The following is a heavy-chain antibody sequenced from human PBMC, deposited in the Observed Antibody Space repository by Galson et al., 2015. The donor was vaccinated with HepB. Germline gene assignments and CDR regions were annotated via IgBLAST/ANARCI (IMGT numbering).Heavy chain of an antibody. CDR1: GFTFRRYA. Sequence: SLRLSCAASGFTFRRYAMSWVRQAPGKGLECVSAISDGSSTTHYADSVKGRFTISRDNSKNTLYLQMNSLRAEDTAIYYCAKDFGSTRVTFDYWGQGTLVTVSS. V-gene: IGHV3-23*01. CDR3: AKDFGSTRVTFDY. CDR2: ISDGSSTT. D-gene: IGHD2/OR15-2a*01. J-gene: IGHJ4*02.